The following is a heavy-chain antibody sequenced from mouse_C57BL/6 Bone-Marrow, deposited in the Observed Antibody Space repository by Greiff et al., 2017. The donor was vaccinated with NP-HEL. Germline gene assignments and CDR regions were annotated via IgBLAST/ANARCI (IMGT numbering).Heavy chain of an antibody. J-gene: IGHJ4*01. CDR1: GFSLTSYG. CDR2: IWRGGST. Sequence: VKLQESGPGLVQPSQSLSITCTVSGFSLTSYGVHWVRQSPGKGLEWLGVIWRGGSTDYNAAFMSRLSITKDNSKSQVFFKMNSLQADDTAIYYCAKTWYYGSSPRAMDYWGQGTSVTVSS. CDR3: AKTWYYGSSPRAMDY. V-gene: IGHV2-5*01. D-gene: IGHD1-1*01.